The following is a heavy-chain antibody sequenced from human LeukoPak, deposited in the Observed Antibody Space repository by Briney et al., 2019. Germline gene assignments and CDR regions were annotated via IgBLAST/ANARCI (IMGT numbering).Heavy chain of an antibody. CDR1: GGSISSYY. CDR2: IYYSGST. V-gene: IGHV4-59*01. CDR3: ARDVEGSGWSNFQH. J-gene: IGHJ1*01. D-gene: IGHD6-19*01. Sequence: SETLSLTCTVSGGSISSYYWSWIRQPPGKGLEWIGYIYYSGSTNYNPSLKRRVTISVDTSKNQFSLKLSSVTAADTAVYYCARDVEGSGWSNFQHWGQGTLVTVSS.